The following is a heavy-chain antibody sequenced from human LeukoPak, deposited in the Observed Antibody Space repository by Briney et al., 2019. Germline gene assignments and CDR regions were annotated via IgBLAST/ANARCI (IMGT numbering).Heavy chain of an antibody. Sequence: GASVNVSCKASGYTFTSYGISWVRQAPGQGLEWMGWISAYNGNTNYAQKLQGRVTMTTDTSTSTAYMELRSLRSDDTAVYYCARDGRHIVVVSYYGMDVWGQGTTVTVSS. J-gene: IGHJ6*02. V-gene: IGHV1-18*01. D-gene: IGHD2-2*01. CDR3: ARDGRHIVVVSYYGMDV. CDR2: ISAYNGNT. CDR1: GYTFTSYG.